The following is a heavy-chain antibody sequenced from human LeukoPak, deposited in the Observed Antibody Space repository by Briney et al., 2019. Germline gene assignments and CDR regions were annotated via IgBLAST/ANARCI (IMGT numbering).Heavy chain of an antibody. Sequence: GGSLRLSCVASGFSFNDSHMSWVRQAPGKGLEWVSAIPTSGPFTYYPDSVKGRFTISRDNSRNTLYLRMTGLRVEDTALYYCARSASGTFLAFDIWGQGTVVTVSS. CDR2: IPTSGPFT. J-gene: IGHJ3*02. V-gene: IGHV3-23*05. CDR3: ARSASGTFLAFDI. CDR1: GFSFNDSH. D-gene: IGHD1-26*01.